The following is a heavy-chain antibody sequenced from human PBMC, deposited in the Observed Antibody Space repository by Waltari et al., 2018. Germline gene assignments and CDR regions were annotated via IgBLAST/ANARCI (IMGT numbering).Heavy chain of an antibody. V-gene: IGHV1-2*02. D-gene: IGHD2-21*01. CDR2: INPNSGGT. J-gene: IGHJ5*02. CDR1: GYTFTGDY. Sequence: QVQLVQSGAEVKKPGASVKISCKASGYTFTGDYMHWVRQAPGQGLEWMGWINPNSGGTNHAQKFQGRVTMTRDTSISTAYMELSRLRSDDTAVYYCAREYCGGDCNHGWFDPWGQGTLVTVSS. CDR3: AREYCGGDCNHGWFDP.